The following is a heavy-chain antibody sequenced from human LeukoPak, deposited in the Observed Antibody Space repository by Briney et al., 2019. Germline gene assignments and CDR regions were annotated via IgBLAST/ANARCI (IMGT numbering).Heavy chain of an antibody. Sequence: GGSLRLSCAASGFTFSDYYMSWIRQAPGKGLEWVSYISSSGSTIYYADSVKGRFTISRDNAKNSLYLQMNSLRAEDTAVYYCARVTPPASPGYYYDSSGVTFDPWAREPWSPSPQ. CDR3: ARVTPPASPGYYYDSSGVTFDP. CDR1: GFTFSDYY. D-gene: IGHD3-22*01. V-gene: IGHV3-11*01. J-gene: IGHJ5*02. CDR2: ISSSGSTI.